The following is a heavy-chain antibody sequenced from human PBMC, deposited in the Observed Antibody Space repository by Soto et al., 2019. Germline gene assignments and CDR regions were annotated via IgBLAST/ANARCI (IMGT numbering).Heavy chain of an antibody. CDR1: GGTISSFG. CDR3: ARSFTKSRRGGVAFDY. J-gene: IGHJ4*02. CDR2: IVPTDGST. D-gene: IGHD3-3*01. V-gene: IGHV1-69*01. Sequence: QVQLVQSGAEVKKPGSSVKVSCTTSGGTISSFGMNWVRQAPGQGLEWMGGIVPTDGSTKYAEKFQSRVTITADASTCTVYMDLSSLRSEDTAVYYCARSFTKSRRGGVAFDYWGQGTLLTVSP.